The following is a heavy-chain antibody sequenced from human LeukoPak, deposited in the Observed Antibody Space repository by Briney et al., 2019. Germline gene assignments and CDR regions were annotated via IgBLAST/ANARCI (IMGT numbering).Heavy chain of an antibody. V-gene: IGHV3-30-3*01. Sequence: GGSRDLSLPPSGFTFVGYVMTGFGRAPARGLEWVAVISYDGSNKYYADSVKGRFTISRDTSKNTVFLQMNTLGPDDTAVYYCARDINWNYMDYWGQGTLVTVSS. D-gene: IGHD1-1*01. J-gene: IGHJ4*02. CDR2: ISYDGSNK. CDR1: GFTFVGYV. CDR3: ARDINWNYMDY.